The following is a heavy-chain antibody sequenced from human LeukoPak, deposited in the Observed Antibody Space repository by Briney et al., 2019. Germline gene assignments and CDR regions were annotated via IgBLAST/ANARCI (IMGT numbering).Heavy chain of an antibody. Sequence: GGSLRLSCAASGFTFSSYAMSWVRQAPGKGLEWVSAISGSGGSTYYTNSVKGRFTVSRDNSKNTLFLQMNSLRAEDTAVYYCAKTHSSSWYQFDYWGQGTLVPVSS. CDR3: AKTHSSSWYQFDY. CDR2: ISGSGGST. D-gene: IGHD6-13*01. J-gene: IGHJ4*02. CDR1: GFTFSSYA. V-gene: IGHV3-23*01.